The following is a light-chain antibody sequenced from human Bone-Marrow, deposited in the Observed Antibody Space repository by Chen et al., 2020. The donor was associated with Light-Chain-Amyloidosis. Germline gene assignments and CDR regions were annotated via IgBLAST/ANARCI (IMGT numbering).Light chain of an antibody. V-gene: IGLV3-10*01. J-gene: IGLJ2*01. CDR1: ALPRKY. CDR3: YATDGTGKNGV. Sequence: SYELTQPSSVSVSPGQTARITCSGDALPRKYAYLYQQKSGQAPVLVIYEESKRPSGGPERLPGSSSGTRATLNISGAKVEDEADYYCYATDGTGKNGVFGGGTKLPVL. CDR2: EES.